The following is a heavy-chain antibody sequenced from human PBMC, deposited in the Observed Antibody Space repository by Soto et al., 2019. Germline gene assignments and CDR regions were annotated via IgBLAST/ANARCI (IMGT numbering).Heavy chain of an antibody. D-gene: IGHD1-26*01. CDR2: ISSDGRSK. CDR1: GFTFNSYA. J-gene: IGHJ3*02. Sequence: GGSLRLSCAASGFTFNSYAMHWVRQAPGKGLEWVAGISSDGRSKHVADSLKGQFIISRDNSRKTVYLRFNSLRADDTAVYYCAKEFQWELHAFDIWGQGTMVTVSS. V-gene: IGHV3-30*18. CDR3: AKEFQWELHAFDI.